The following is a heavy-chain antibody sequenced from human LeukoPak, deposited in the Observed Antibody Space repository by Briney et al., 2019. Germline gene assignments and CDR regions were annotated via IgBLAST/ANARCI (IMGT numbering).Heavy chain of an antibody. CDR3: AKDLNVATYDY. V-gene: IGHV3-23*01. D-gene: IGHD1-26*01. Sequence: GGSLRLPCAVSGFTFSSYAMTWVRQAPGKGLQWVSAITGSGDSTYYADSVKGRFTISRDNSKNTPYLLMNSLGAGDTAVYYCAKDLNVATYDYWGQGTLVTVSS. CDR1: GFTFSSYA. J-gene: IGHJ4*02. CDR2: ITGSGDST.